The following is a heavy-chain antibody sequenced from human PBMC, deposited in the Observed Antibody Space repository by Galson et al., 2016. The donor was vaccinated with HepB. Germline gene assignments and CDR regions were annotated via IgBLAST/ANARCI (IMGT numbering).Heavy chain of an antibody. CDR2: INGVGGT. D-gene: IGHD6-19*01. J-gene: IGHJ4*02. V-gene: IGHV3-23*01. CDR3: ARERPDIAVAAFDY. Sequence: SLRLSCAASGFTFSRHAMSWVRQAPGKGLDWVSAINGVGGTYYADSVKGRFTISRDISKNTVYLQMNSLRVEDTAVYYCARERPDIAVAAFDYWGQGTLVTVSS. CDR1: GFTFSRHA.